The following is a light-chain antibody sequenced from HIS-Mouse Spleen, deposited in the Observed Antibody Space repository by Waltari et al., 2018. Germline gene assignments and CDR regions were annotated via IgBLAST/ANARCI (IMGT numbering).Light chain of an antibody. J-gene: IGLJ2*01. CDR3: QVWDSSSDHVV. V-gene: IGLV3-21*02. Sequence: SYVLTQPPSVSVAPGQTARITCGGNNIGSKSVHWYQQKPGQAPVLVDYDDSDRPSGMHERFSGSNSGNTAPLTISRVEAGDEADYSCQVWDSSSDHVVFGGGTKLTVL. CDR2: DDS. CDR1: NIGSKS.